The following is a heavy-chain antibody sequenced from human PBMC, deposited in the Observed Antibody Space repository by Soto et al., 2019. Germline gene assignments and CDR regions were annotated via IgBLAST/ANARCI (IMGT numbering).Heavy chain of an antibody. D-gene: IGHD5-18*01. CDR3: APRRVKAMALNYFDY. V-gene: IGHV6-1*01. CDR2: TYYRSKWYS. Sequence: SQTLSLTCAISWDSVSSNSAAWNWIRQSPARGLEWLGRTYYRSKWYSYYGPSVKSRITIKPDTSKNQVVLTMTNMDPGDTATYYCAPRRVKAMALNYFDYWGQGTLVTVSS. J-gene: IGHJ4*02. CDR1: WDSVSSNSAA.